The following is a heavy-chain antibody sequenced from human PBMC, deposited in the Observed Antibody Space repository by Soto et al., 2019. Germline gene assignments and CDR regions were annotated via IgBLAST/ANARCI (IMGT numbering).Heavy chain of an antibody. J-gene: IGHJ4*02. V-gene: IGHV3-23*01. CDR1: GITISNYP. D-gene: IGHD2-15*01. CDR2: ISGSGDRT. CDR3: VKDDGGNPSTEPH. Sequence: VQLLESGGGLVQPGGSLRLSCAASGITISNYPMSWVRQAPGKGLDWVSGISGSGDRTYYADSAKGRFTISKDFSKNSLSLQLDSLRAEDTAVYFCVKDDGGNPSTEPHWGQGTLVTVSS.